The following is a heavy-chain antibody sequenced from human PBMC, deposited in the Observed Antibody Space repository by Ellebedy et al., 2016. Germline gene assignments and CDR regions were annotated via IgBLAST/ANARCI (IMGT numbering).Heavy chain of an antibody. CDR3: VQVRSGYELDISYFQH. J-gene: IGHJ1*01. Sequence: ASVKVSXXVSGELSIHWVRQAPGNGLEWMGGFDPDDGETRNAQQFQGRLTMTEDTSTNTAYMELSSLRSDDTAVYYCVQVRSGYELDISYFQHWGQGTLVTVSS. V-gene: IGHV1-24*01. CDR1: GELS. CDR2: FDPDDGET. D-gene: IGHD3-3*01.